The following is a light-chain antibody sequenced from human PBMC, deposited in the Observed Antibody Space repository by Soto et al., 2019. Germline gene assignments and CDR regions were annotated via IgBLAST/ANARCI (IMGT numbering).Light chain of an antibody. J-gene: IGLJ3*02. CDR2: YDD. CDR3: AAWDDSLNGWV. Sequence: QSVLTQPPSVSEAPRQWVTISCSGSSSNVGDNAVSWYQKLPGKSPKLLIYYDDLLPSGVSDRFSGSKSGTSASLAISGLQSEDEGDYYCAAWDDSLNGWVFGGGTKLTVL. V-gene: IGLV1-36*01. CDR1: SSNVGDNA.